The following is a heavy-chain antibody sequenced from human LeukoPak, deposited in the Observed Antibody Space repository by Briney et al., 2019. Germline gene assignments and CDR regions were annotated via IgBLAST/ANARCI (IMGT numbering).Heavy chain of an antibody. D-gene: IGHD5-12*01. CDR2: INPNSGGT. V-gene: IGHV1-2*02. CDR1: GYTFTGYY. J-gene: IGHJ6*02. CDR3: ARSSGYSGYDSREPYGMDV. Sequence: ASVKVSCKASGYTFTGYYMHWVRQAPGQGLEWIGWINPNSGGTNYAQKFQGRVTMTRDTSISAAYMELSRLRSDDTAVYYCARSSGYSGYDSREPYGMDVWGQGTTVTVSS.